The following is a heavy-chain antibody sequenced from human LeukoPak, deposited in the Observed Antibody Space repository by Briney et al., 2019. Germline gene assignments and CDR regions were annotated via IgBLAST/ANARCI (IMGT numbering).Heavy chain of an antibody. CDR2: ISAYNGNT. V-gene: IGHV1-18*01. D-gene: IGHD3-22*01. CDR3: ARPTYYYDTTRDYYYYYYMDV. Sequence: ASVKVSCKASGYTFTSYGISWVRQAPGQGLEWMGWISAYNGNTNYAQKLQGRVTMTTDTSTSTAYMELRSLRSDDTVVYYCARPTYYYDTTRDYYYYYYMDVWGKGTTVTVSS. J-gene: IGHJ6*03. CDR1: GYTFTSYG.